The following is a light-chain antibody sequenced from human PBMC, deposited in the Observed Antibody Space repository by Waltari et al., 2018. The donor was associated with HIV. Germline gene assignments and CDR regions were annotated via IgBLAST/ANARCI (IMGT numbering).Light chain of an antibody. J-gene: IGLJ1*01. CDR1: SSDVGGYKY. CDR3: CSYAGSYNYV. V-gene: IGLV2-11*01. Sequence: QSALTQPRSVSGSPGQSVTISCTGTSSDVGGYKYVSWYQQHPGKAPKLMIYDVSKRPSGVPDRFAGSKSGNTASLTSSGLQAEDEADYYCCSYAGSYNYVFGTGTKVTVL. CDR2: DVS.